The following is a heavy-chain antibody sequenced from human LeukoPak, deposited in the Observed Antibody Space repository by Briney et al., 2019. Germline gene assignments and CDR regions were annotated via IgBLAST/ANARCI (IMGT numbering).Heavy chain of an antibody. Sequence: GGSLRLSCAASGFTFSSYWMSWVRQAPGKGLEWVANIKQDGSEKYYVDSVKGRFTISRDNAKNSLYLQMNSLRAEDTAVYHCAREGYDILTGSLAAIGYYFDYWGQGTLVTVSS. J-gene: IGHJ4*02. CDR2: IKQDGSEK. D-gene: IGHD3-9*01. CDR1: GFTFSSYW. CDR3: AREGYDILTGSLAAIGYYFDY. V-gene: IGHV3-7*01.